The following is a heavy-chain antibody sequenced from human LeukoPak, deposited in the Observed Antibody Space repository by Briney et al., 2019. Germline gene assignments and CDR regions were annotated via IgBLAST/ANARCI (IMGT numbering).Heavy chain of an antibody. V-gene: IGHV1-69*13. CDR1: GYTFTSYA. J-gene: IGHJ5*02. Sequence: SVKVSCKASGYTFTSYAISWVRQAPGQGLEWMGGIIPIFGTANYAQKFQGRVTITADESTSTAYMELSSLRSEDTAVYYCASERHYDFWSGLTNHNWFDPWGQGTLVTVSS. D-gene: IGHD3-3*01. CDR2: IIPIFGTA. CDR3: ASERHYDFWSGLTNHNWFDP.